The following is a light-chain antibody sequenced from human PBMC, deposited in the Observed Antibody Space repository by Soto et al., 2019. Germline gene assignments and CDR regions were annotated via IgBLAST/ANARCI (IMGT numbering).Light chain of an antibody. Sequence: QSALTQRAAVSGSPGQSITISCTGTSSDVGGYNYVSWSQQHPGKAPKLLISEVSNRPSGVSNRFSGSKSGNTASLTISGLQADDEADYYCSSYTASSTLLFGTGTKVTVL. V-gene: IGLV2-14*03. CDR3: SSYTASSTLL. CDR1: SSDVGGYNY. CDR2: EVS. J-gene: IGLJ1*01.